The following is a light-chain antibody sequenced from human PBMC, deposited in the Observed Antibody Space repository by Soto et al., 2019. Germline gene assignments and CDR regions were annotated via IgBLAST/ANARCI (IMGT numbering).Light chain of an antibody. J-gene: IGKJ5*01. V-gene: IGKV3-20*01. CDR3: QEYGSLPYT. Sequence: EIVLTQSPGTLSLSPGERATLSCRASQSVSSFLAWYQQKPGQAPRLLIYGAFTMATGIPDRFSGSGSGTDFTLTISRLEPEDFAVYYCQEYGSLPYTFGQGTRLEIK. CDR2: GAF. CDR1: QSVSSF.